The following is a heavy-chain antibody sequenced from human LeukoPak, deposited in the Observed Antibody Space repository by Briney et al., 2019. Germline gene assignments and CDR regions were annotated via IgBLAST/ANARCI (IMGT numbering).Heavy chain of an antibody. CDR3: AKGIAAAGGFDY. CDR1: GFTFSSYG. Sequence: GGSLRLSCAASGFTFSSYGMHWVRQAPGKGLEWVAVMSYDGSNKYYADSVKGRFTISRDNSKNTLYLQMNSLRAEDTAVYYCAKGIAAAGGFDYWGQGTLVTVSS. CDR2: MSYDGSNK. D-gene: IGHD6-13*01. J-gene: IGHJ4*02. V-gene: IGHV3-30*18.